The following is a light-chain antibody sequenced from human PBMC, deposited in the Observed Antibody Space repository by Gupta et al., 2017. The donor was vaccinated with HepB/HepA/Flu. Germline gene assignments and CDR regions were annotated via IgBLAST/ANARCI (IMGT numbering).Light chain of an antibody. CDR1: SLRSYY. V-gene: IGLV3-19*01. J-gene: IGLJ2*01. CDR3: NSRDSSGNHLVV. CDR2: GKN. Sequence: SSELTPDPAVSVALGQPVRITCQGDSLRSYYASRYQQKPGQAPVLVIYGKNNRPSGIPDRFSGSSSGNTASLTITGAQAEDEADYYCNSRDSSGNHLVVFGGGTKLTVL.